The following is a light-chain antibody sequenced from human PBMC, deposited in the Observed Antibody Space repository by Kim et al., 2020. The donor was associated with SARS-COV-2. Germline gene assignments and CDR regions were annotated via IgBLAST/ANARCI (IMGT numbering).Light chain of an antibody. CDR1: SGNSNYF. Sequence: SSVKLTGTLSSGNSNYFIAWHQQQPGKAPRFLMKVEGSGSYNKGGGVPDRFSGSRSGADRYLIISNLHSEDEADYYCETWDSNIQVFGGGTQLTVL. V-gene: IGLV4-60*03. CDR2: VEGSGSY. CDR3: ETWDSNIQV. J-gene: IGLJ3*02.